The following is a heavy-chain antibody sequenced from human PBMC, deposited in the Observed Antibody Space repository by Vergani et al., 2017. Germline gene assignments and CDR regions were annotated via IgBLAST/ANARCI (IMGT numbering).Heavy chain of an antibody. V-gene: IGHV3-30*03. Sequence: VQVVESGGGLVKPGGSLRLSCVASGFTFSHYSMNWVRQAPGKGLEWVALISNDGRHTYYADSVRGRFSISRDNSKNTLYLQMNSLRTEDTANYYCRGEMDVWGKGTTVTVSS. CDR2: ISNDGRHT. CDR3: RGEMDV. J-gene: IGHJ6*04. CDR1: GFTFSHYS.